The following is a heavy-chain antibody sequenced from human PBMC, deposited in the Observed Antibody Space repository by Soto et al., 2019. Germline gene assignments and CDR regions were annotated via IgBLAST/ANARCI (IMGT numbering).Heavy chain of an antibody. J-gene: IGHJ4*02. CDR1: GFTFSNAW. V-gene: IGHV3-15*07. CDR3: TTEHLAEWLAPDY. Sequence: PGGSLRLSCAASGFTFSNAWMNWVRQAPGKGLEWVGRIKSKTDGGTTDYAAPVKGRFTISRDDSKNTLYLQMNSLKTEDTAVYYGTTEHLAEWLAPDYWGQGTLVTVSS. CDR2: IKSKTDGGTT. D-gene: IGHD6-19*01.